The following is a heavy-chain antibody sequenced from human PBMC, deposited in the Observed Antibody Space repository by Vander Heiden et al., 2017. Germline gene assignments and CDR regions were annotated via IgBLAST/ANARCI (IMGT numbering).Heavy chain of an antibody. Sequence: QVQLVQSGAEVKNPGASVKVSCKASGYTFTVYYMHWVRQAPGQGLEWMGWINPNSGGTNYAQKFQGRVTMTRDTSISTAYMELSRLRSDDTAVYYCARGSGSYSYYYYGMDVWGQGTTVTVSS. CDR3: ARGSGSYSYYYYGMDV. J-gene: IGHJ6*02. CDR1: GYTFTVYY. V-gene: IGHV1-2*02. D-gene: IGHD1-26*01. CDR2: INPNSGGT.